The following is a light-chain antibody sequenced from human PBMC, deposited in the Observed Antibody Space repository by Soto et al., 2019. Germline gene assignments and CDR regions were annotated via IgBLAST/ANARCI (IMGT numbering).Light chain of an antibody. V-gene: IGLV2-14*01. J-gene: IGLJ1*01. CDR2: EVT. CDR1: TSDIAGYNY. Sequence: QSVLAQPASVSGSPGQSITISCTGTTSDIAGYNYVSWYQQHPGKAPKLLIYEVTSRASGVSHRFSGSKSGNTASLTISGLQAEDEAEYYCNSYTRASFYLLGNRTKVTVX. CDR3: NSYTRASFYL.